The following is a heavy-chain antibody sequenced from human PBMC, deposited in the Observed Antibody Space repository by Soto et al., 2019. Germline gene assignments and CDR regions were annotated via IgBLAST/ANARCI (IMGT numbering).Heavy chain of an antibody. J-gene: IGHJ3*02. D-gene: IGHD1-26*01. CDR3: ARGRSMMVGATIDAFDI. V-gene: IGHV3-30-3*01. CDR1: GFTFSSYA. CDR2: ISYDGSNK. Sequence: QVQLVESGGGVVQPGRSLRLSCAASGFTFSSYAMHWVRQAPGKGLEWVAVISYDGSNKYYADSVKGRFTISRDNSINTLYPQMNSLIDEDTSVYYCARGRSMMVGATIDAFDILGQGIKVTVSS.